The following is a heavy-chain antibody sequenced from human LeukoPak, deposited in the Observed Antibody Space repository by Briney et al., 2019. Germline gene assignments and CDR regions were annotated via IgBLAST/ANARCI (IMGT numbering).Heavy chain of an antibody. CDR2: IYYSGST. Sequence: PSETLSLTCTVSGGSISSYYWSWIRQPPGKGLEWIGSIYYSGSTYYNPSLKSRVTISVDTSKNQFSLKLGSVTAADTAVYYCARLSMIVVVDAFDYWGQGTLVTVSS. V-gene: IGHV4-39*01. CDR3: ARLSMIVVVDAFDY. J-gene: IGHJ4*02. CDR1: GGSISSYY. D-gene: IGHD3-22*01.